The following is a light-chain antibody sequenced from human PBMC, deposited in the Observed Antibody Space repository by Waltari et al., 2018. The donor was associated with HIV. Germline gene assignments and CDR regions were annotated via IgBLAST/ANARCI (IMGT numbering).Light chain of an antibody. J-gene: IGLJ2*01. CDR3: QAWDTSSVL. CDR1: KLGDKY. CDR2: QDK. Sequence: SYELTQPLSVSVSPGQTASITCSGDKLGDKYACWYQQQPGQSPVVVIYQDKKRPSGIPERFSGSNSENTATLTISGTQAMDEADYYCQAWDTSSVLFGGGTKLTVL. V-gene: IGLV3-1*01.